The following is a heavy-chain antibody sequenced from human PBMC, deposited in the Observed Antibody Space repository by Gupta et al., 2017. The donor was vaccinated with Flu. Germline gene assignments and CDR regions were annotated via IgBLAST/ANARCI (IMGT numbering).Heavy chain of an antibody. CDR1: GGSIRRGSYY. CDR3: ARISIAAPFHWFDP. J-gene: IGHJ5*02. V-gene: IGHV4-61*02. Sequence: QVQLQESGPGLVKPSQTLSLTCTVSGGSIRRGSYYWSWIRQPAGKGLEWIGRIYTSGSTNYNPSLKSRVTISVDTSKNQFSLKLSSVTAADTAVYYCARISIAAPFHWFDPWGQGTLVTVSS. D-gene: IGHD6-6*01. CDR2: IYTSGST.